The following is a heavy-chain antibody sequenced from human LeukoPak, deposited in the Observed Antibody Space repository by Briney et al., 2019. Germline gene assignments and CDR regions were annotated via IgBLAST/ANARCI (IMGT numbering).Heavy chain of an antibody. D-gene: IGHD3-10*01. CDR1: GFTFSSYA. CDR2: ISYDGSNK. CDR3: ARGILWFGGYYGMDV. J-gene: IGHJ6*02. Sequence: GGSLRLSCAASGFTFSSYAMSWVRQAPGKGLEWVAVISYDGSNKYYADSVKGRFTISRDNSKNTLYLQMNSLRAEDAAVYYCARGILWFGGYYGMDVWGQGTTVTVSS. V-gene: IGHV3-30-3*01.